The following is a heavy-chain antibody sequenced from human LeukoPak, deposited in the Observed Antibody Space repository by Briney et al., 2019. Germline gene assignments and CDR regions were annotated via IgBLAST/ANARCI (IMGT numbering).Heavy chain of an antibody. Sequence: SVKVSCKPSGGTFRNYAIIWVRQAPGQGRDWMDGIIPIFGTANYAHKFQGRVTITADKSTSTAYRELSSLRSEDTAVYYCASQTVTRSYYYYYYDMDVWGKGTTVTVSS. CDR3: ASQTVTRSYYYYYYDMDV. V-gene: IGHV1-69*06. CDR2: IIPIFGTA. CDR1: GGTFRNYA. D-gene: IGHD4-17*01. J-gene: IGHJ6*04.